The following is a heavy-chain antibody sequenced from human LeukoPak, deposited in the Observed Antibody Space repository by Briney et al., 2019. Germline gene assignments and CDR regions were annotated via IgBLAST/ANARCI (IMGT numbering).Heavy chain of an antibody. CDR3: ARSIDYAYDY. CDR1: GGSISSYY. J-gene: IGHJ4*02. Sequence: SETLSLTCTVSGGSISSYYWSWIWQPPGKGLEWIGYIYYSGSTNYNPSLKSRVTISVDTSKNQFSLKLSSVTAADTAVYYCARSIDYAYDYWGQGTLVTVSS. CDR2: IYYSGST. V-gene: IGHV4-59*01. D-gene: IGHD4-17*01.